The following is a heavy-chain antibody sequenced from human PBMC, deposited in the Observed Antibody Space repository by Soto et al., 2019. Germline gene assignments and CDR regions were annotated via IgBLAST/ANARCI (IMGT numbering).Heavy chain of an antibody. CDR3: AKDSQFYYMDV. CDR2: ASWNGDII. Sequence: EVQLVESGGALVQPGRSLRLSCVASGFKFNDYAIHWVRQAPGKGLEWVSGASWNGDIIGYADSVKGRFTISRDNAKNSRYLQMNSLRTEDTALYYCAKDSQFYYMDVWGQGTTVTVSS. CDR1: GFKFNDYA. V-gene: IGHV3-9*01. J-gene: IGHJ6*03.